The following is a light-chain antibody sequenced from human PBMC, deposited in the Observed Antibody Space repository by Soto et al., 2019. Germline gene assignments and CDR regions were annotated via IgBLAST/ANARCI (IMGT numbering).Light chain of an antibody. CDR1: SSDVGAYDF. CDR2: EVS. V-gene: IGLV2-14*01. CDR3: SSYTTTDPYV. Sequence: QSVLTQPASVSGSPGQSITISCTGTSSDVGAYDFVSWYQQHPGKAPKYLIYEVSNRPSGVSDRCSGSKSGTTASLTISGLQAEDEADYYCSSYTTTDPYVFGTGTKLTVL. J-gene: IGLJ1*01.